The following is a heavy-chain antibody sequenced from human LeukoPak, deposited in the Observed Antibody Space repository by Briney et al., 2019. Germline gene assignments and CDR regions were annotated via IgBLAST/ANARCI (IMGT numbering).Heavy chain of an antibody. CDR1: GFTFSGSA. J-gene: IGHJ4*02. CDR2: IRSKANSYAT. Sequence: WGSLRLSCAASGFTFSGSAMHWVRQASGKGLEWVGRIRSKANSYATAYAASVKGRFTISRDDSKNTAYLQMNSLKTEDTAVYYCTRAYYCSSTSCYLKGSDYWGQGTLVTVSS. V-gene: IGHV3-73*01. D-gene: IGHD2-2*01. CDR3: TRAYYCSSTSCYLKGSDY.